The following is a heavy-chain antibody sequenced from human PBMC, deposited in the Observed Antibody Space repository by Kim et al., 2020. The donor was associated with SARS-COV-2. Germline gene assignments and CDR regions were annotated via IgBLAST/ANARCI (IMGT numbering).Heavy chain of an antibody. J-gene: IGHJ3*02. D-gene: IGHD1-26*01. Sequence: KPPLHSRITIALAQSKNQFHLQLSSVTAADTAVYYCARVTSGSYDAFDIWGQGTMVTVSS. CDR3: ARVTSGSYDAFDI. V-gene: IGHV4-59*01.